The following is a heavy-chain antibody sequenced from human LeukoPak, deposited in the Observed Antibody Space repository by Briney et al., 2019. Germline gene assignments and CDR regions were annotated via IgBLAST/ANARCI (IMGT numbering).Heavy chain of an antibody. J-gene: IGHJ4*02. D-gene: IGHD5-12*01. V-gene: IGHV1-2*02. CDR1: GYAFTGYY. CDR3: ARERVWGYRNVAFDY. CDR2: INPNSGGT. Sequence: PSVKVSRKASGYAFTGYYMHWVRQAPGQGLEGVGWINPNSGGTNYAQKFQGRVTMTRDTSISTAYMELSRLRSDETAVYYCARERVWGYRNVAFDYWGQGTLVTVSS.